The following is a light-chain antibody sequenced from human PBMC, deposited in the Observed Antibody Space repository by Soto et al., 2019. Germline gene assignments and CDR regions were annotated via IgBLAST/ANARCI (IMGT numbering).Light chain of an antibody. CDR2: KAS. CDR1: QTISSW. J-gene: IGKJ1*01. V-gene: IGKV1-5*03. Sequence: DIQMTQSPSTLSGSVGDRVTITCRASQTISSWLAWYHQKPVKEPTLLIYKASTLKSGGPSRFSGGGSCTEVTLPTISRQLHDYFTSYCYQQNNQYWTFGQGTKVDIK. CDR3: QQNNQYWT.